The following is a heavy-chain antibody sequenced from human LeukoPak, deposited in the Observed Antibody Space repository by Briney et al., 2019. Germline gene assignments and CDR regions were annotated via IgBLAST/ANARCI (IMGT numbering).Heavy chain of an antibody. CDR3: AKGGDSNSWYYFNY. V-gene: IGHV3-23*01. J-gene: IGHJ4*02. D-gene: IGHD6-13*01. CDR2: ISGGGAKT. CDR1: GFTFSSYV. Sequence: GGSLRLSCAASGFTFSSYVMSWVRRAPGKGLESVSGISGGGAKTYNADSVKGRFTISRDNSKNTLYLQMYSLRAEDTAVYYCAKGGDSNSWYYFNYWGQGTLVTVSS.